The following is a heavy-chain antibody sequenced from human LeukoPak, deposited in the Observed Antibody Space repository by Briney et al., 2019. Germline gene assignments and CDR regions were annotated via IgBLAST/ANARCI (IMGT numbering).Heavy chain of an antibody. Sequence: PSETLSLTCTVSGGSVSSGSYYWGWIRQPPGQGLEWIGYIYYSGSTKYNPSLSIRVTMSVDTSKNQFSLNVTSVTAADTAVYYCATTNYGDYNWFDPRGQGTLVTVSS. CDR2: IYYSGST. CDR3: ATTNYGDYNWFDP. J-gene: IGHJ5*02. V-gene: IGHV4-61*01. CDR1: GGSVSSGSYY. D-gene: IGHD4-17*01.